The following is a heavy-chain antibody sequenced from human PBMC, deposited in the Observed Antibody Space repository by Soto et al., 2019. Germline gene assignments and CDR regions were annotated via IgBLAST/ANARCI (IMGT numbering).Heavy chain of an antibody. Sequence: SVKVSCKVSGGTFSSYAISWVRQAPGQGLEWMGGIIPIFGTANYAQKFQGRVTITADESTSTAYMELSSLRSEDTAVYYCATGYYYDSSGPLDAFDIWGQGTMVTVSS. J-gene: IGHJ3*02. D-gene: IGHD3-22*01. CDR3: ATGYYYDSSGPLDAFDI. CDR1: GGTFSSYA. CDR2: IIPIFGTA. V-gene: IGHV1-69*13.